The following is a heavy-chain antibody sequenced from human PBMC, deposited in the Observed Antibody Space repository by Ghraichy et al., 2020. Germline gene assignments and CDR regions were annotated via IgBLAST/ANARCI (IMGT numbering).Heavy chain of an antibody. Sequence: SETLSLSCTVAGASISRYYWSWIRQPAGKGLEWIGRIYTRGTTNHNPSLKSRVTLSVDTSKNQISLTLTSVTAADTAVYYCAREIAEPGRSLDYWGQGTPLTVSS. J-gene: IGHJ4*02. V-gene: IGHV4-4*07. D-gene: IGHD6-13*01. CDR3: AREIAEPGRSLDY. CDR2: IYTRGTT. CDR1: GASISRYY.